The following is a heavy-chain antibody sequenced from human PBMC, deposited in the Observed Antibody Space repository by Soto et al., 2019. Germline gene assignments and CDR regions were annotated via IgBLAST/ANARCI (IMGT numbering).Heavy chain of an antibody. CDR2: RHRVGDT. V-gene: IGHV3-53*04. D-gene: IGHD3-10*01. J-gene: IGHJ6*02. CDR1: GIPVSSNY. Sequence: EVPLVESGGGLVQPGGSLRLSCVASGIPVSSNYMTWVRQAPGKGLEWVSFRHRVGDTYYANSVKDRFTISRHDSRSTLYLQMKSLTPEDTAVYYCARDGPYYYASRMDVWGQGTTVTVSS. CDR3: ARDGPYYYASRMDV.